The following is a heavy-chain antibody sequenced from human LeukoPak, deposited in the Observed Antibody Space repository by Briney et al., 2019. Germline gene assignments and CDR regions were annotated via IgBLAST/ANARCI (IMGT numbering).Heavy chain of an antibody. Sequence: SETLPLTCTVSGGSTSSGSYYWGWIRQPPGKGLEWIGSIYYSGSTYYNPSLKSRVTISVDTSKNQFSLKLSSVTAADTAVYYCARRTYYYDSSGFDYWGQGTLVTVSS. D-gene: IGHD3-22*01. CDR3: ARRTYYYDSSGFDY. V-gene: IGHV4-39*01. CDR1: GGSTSSGSYY. CDR2: IYYSGST. J-gene: IGHJ4*02.